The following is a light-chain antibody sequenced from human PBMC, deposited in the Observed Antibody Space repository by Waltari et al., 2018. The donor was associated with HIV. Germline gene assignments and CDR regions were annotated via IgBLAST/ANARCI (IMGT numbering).Light chain of an antibody. CDR1: SSNIGSNY. CDR2: RNN. Sequence: QSVLTQPPSASGTSGQRVTISCSGSSSNIGSNYVYWYQQPPGTAPKLLIYRNNQRPSGVPGRVSGSKSGTSASLAISGLRSEDEAGYYCAAWDDSLSGRYVFGTGTKVTVL. J-gene: IGLJ1*01. CDR3: AAWDDSLSGRYV. V-gene: IGLV1-47*01.